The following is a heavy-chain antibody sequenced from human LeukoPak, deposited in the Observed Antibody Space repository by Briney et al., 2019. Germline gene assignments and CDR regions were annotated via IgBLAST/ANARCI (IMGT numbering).Heavy chain of an antibody. Sequence: SETLSLTCTVSGYSISSGYYWGWIRQPPGKGLEWIGSIYHSGSTYYNPSLKSRVTISVDTSKNQFSLKLSSVTAADTAVYYCARIDRARDYWGQGTLVTVSS. V-gene: IGHV4-38-2*02. D-gene: IGHD3-10*01. CDR2: IYHSGST. CDR3: ARIDRARDY. CDR1: GYSISSGYY. J-gene: IGHJ4*02.